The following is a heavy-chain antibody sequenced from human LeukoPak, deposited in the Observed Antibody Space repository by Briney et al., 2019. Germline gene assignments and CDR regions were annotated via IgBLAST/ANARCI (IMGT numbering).Heavy chain of an antibody. Sequence: GGSLRLSCAASGFAFSSHAMTWVRQAPGKGLEWVSAISISGDRTYYAHSVKGRFTISRDNSKNTLYLQMNSLRAEGTAVYYCAKTIRGYSYGYVDYWGQGTLVTVSS. CDR3: AKTIRGYSYGYVDY. V-gene: IGHV3-23*01. D-gene: IGHD5-18*01. CDR2: ISISGDRT. J-gene: IGHJ4*02. CDR1: GFAFSSHA.